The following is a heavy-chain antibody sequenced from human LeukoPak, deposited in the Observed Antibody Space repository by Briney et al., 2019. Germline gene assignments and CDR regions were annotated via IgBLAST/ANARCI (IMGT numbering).Heavy chain of an antibody. CDR3: AKGLYYLTGYYDY. J-gene: IGHJ4*02. CDR2: ISYDGSNK. CDR1: GFTFSSYA. V-gene: IGHV3-30-3*01. D-gene: IGHD3-9*01. Sequence: GRSLRLSCAASGFTFSSYAMHWVRQAPGKGLEWVAVISYDGSNKYYADSVKGRFTISRDNSKNTLYLQMNSLRAEDTAVYYCAKGLYYLTGYYDYWGQGTLVTVSS.